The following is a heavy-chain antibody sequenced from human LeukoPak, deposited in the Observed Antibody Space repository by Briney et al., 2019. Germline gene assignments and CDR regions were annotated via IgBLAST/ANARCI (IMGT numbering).Heavy chain of an antibody. CDR3: ARGLLPYYYYYMDV. Sequence: PGGSLRLSCAASGLTFSNHYMSWIRQAPGKGLEWVSYISSSGSTIYYADSVKGRFTISRDNAKNSLYLQMNSLRAEDTAVYYCARGLLPYYYYYMDVWGKGTTVTVSS. CDR2: ISSSGSTI. J-gene: IGHJ6*03. V-gene: IGHV3-11*01. D-gene: IGHD2-15*01. CDR1: GLTFSNHY.